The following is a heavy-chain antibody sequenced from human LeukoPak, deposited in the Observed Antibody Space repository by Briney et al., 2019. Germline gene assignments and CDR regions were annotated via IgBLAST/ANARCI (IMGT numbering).Heavy chain of an antibody. CDR3: AKSNYGYYYYGMDV. J-gene: IGHJ6*02. CDR2: ISWNSGSI. V-gene: IGHV3-9*01. D-gene: IGHD4-11*01. Sequence: PGRSLRLSCAASGFTFDDYAMHWVRQAPGKGLEWVSGISWNSGSIGYADSVKGRFTISRGNAKNSLYLQMNSLRAEDTALYYCAKSNYGYYYYGMDVWGQGTTVTVSS. CDR1: GFTFDDYA.